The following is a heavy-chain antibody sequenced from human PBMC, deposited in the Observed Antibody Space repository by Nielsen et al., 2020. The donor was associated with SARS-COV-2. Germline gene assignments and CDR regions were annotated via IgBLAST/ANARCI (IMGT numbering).Heavy chain of an antibody. CDR1: GFMFSTYA. V-gene: IGHV3-23*01. CDR3: AKMSPPGIAVGTAEYFQH. CDR2: ISGSGGST. Sequence: GESLKISCAASGFMFSTYAMSWVRQASGKGLEWVSAISGSGGSTYYADSVKGRFTISRDKSKNTLYVLMNSLRAEDTAIYYCAKMSPPGIAVGTAEYFQHWGQGTLVTVSS. D-gene: IGHD6-19*01. J-gene: IGHJ1*01.